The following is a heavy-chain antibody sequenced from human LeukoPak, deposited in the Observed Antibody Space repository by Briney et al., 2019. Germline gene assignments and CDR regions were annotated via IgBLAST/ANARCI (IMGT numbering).Heavy chain of an antibody. CDR2: INPSGGST. V-gene: IGHV1-46*01. CDR1: GYTFTSYY. D-gene: IGHD6-19*01. J-gene: IGHJ6*03. Sequence: ASVKVSCKASGYTFTSYYMHWVRQAPGQGLEWMGIINPSGGSTSYAQRFQGRVTMTRDMSTSTVYMELSSLRSEDTAVYYCARDLGAVAGQGYYYYYYMDVRGKGTTVTVSS. CDR3: ARDLGAVAGQGYYYYYYMDV.